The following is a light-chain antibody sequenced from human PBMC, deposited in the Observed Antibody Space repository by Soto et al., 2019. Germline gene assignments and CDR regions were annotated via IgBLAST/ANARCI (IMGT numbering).Light chain of an antibody. CDR2: SAS. CDR1: QGIRNY. J-gene: IGKJ4*01. V-gene: IGKV1-27*01. CDR3: QKYNSAPLT. Sequence: DIQMTQSPSSLSAYVGDRVTITCRASQGIRNYLAWYQQKPGKVPKLLIYSASTLQSGVPSRFSGSGSGTDFTLTISSLQPEDVATYYCQKYNSAPLTFGGGTKVDI.